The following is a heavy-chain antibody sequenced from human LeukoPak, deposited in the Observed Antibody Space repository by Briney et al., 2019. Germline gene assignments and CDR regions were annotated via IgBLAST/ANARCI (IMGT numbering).Heavy chain of an antibody. V-gene: IGHV4-59*01. Sequence: PSETLSLTCTVSGGSISSYYWSWVRQPPGKGLEWIGFVYYTGSTNYSPSLKSRVTISVDTSKNQFSLKLSSVTAADTAVYYCARVYSYGEYMDVWGKGTTVTVSS. J-gene: IGHJ6*03. CDR1: GGSISSYY. D-gene: IGHD5-18*01. CDR2: VYYTGST. CDR3: ARVYSYGEYMDV.